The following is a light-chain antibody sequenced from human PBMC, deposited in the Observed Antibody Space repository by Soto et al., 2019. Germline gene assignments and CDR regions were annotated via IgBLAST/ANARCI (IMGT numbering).Light chain of an antibody. V-gene: IGLV1-40*01. CDR1: SSNTGAGYD. CDR3: QSYDSSLSGSGV. CDR2: GND. Sequence: QSVLTQPPSVSGAPGQGVTISCTGSSSNTGAGYDVHWYQQLPGAAPKLLIFGNDNRPSGVPDRFFGSKSGTSASLTIIGLQAEDEADYYCQSYDSSLSGSGVFGGGTKLTVL. J-gene: IGLJ3*02.